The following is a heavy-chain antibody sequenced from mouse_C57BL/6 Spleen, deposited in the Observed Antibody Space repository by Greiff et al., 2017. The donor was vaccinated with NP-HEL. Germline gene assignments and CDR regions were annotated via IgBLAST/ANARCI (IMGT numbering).Heavy chain of an antibody. D-gene: IGHD2-5*01. J-gene: IGHJ3*01. CDR1: GYTFTSYW. V-gene: IGHV1-7*01. CDR3: TRSGDGDSNYVVMVFAY. CDR2: INPSSGYT. Sequence: VQLQQSGAELAKPGASVKLSCKASGYTFTSYWMHWVKQRPGQGLEWIGYINPSSGYTKYNQKFKDKATLTADKSSSTAYMQLSSLTYEDAAVYYCTRSGDGDSNYVVMVFAYWGQGTLVTVSA.